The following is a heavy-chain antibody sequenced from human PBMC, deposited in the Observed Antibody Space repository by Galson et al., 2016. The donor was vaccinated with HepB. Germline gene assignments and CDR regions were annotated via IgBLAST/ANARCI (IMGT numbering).Heavy chain of an antibody. D-gene: IGHD3/OR15-3a*01. J-gene: IGHJ5*02. CDR3: ARGVNGLVFLPNWFDP. CDR1: GGSISSSNW. Sequence: TLSLTCAVSGGSISSSNWWSWVRQPPGKGLEWIGEIYHSGSTNYNPSLKSRVTISVDKSKNQFSLKLSSVTAADTAVYYCARGVNGLVFLPNWFDPWGQGTVVTVSS. CDR2: IYHSGST. V-gene: IGHV4-4*02.